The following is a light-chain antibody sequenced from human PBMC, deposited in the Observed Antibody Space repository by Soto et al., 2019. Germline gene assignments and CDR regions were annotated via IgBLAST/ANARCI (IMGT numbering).Light chain of an antibody. J-gene: IGKJ1*01. V-gene: IGKV3-20*01. CDR3: QQYGTSPRT. CDR2: AAS. Sequence: EIVLTQSPGTLSLSPGERATLSCRASQRVSSNYLAWYQQKPGQAPSLLIYAASSRATDIPDRFSGSGSGTDFTLTISRLEPEDSAVYYCQQYGTSPRTFGQGTRV. CDR1: QRVSSNY.